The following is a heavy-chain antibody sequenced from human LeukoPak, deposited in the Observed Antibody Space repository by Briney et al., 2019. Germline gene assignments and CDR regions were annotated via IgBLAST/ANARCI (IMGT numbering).Heavy chain of an antibody. CDR3: ARGGLDTAMGYYYYDMDV. D-gene: IGHD5-18*01. V-gene: IGHV3-48*01. CDR1: GFTFSSYS. CDR2: ISSSSSTI. J-gene: IGHJ6*02. Sequence: GSLRLSCAASGFTFSSYSMNWVRQAPGKGLEWVSYISSSSSTIYYADSVKGRFTISRDNAKNSLYLQMNSLRAEDTAVYYCARGGLDTAMGYYYYDMDVWGQGTTVTVSS.